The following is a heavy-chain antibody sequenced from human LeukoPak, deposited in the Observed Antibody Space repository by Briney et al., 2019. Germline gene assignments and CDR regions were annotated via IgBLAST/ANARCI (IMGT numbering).Heavy chain of an antibody. CDR2: IYSSGST. CDR3: ARGGTIFGVVTEYFQR. V-gene: IGHV4-61*02. D-gene: IGHD3-3*01. CDR1: GGSISSGSYY. J-gene: IGHJ1*01. Sequence: SETLSLTCTVSGGSISSGSYYWSWIRQPAGKGLEWIGRIYSSGSTNYNPSIKSRVTTSVDTSKNQFSLKLSSVTAADTVVYYCARGGTIFGVVTEYFQRWGQGTLVT.